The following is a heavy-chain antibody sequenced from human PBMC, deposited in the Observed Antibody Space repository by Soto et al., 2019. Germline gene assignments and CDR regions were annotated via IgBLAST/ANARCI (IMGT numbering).Heavy chain of an antibody. CDR3: ATQTGTVPNFADH. D-gene: IGHD1-1*01. CDR1: GYTFTDFY. CDR2: INPNTGGT. Sequence: QVQLVQSGAEVKKPGASVMVSCKTSGYTFTDFYINWVRQAPGQGLEWVGWINPNTGGTKPSQRFQGRVTLTRDTFITTAYMERTRLTSEDTAVYFCATQTGTVPNFADHWGQGTLVTVSS. V-gene: IGHV1-2*02. J-gene: IGHJ4*02.